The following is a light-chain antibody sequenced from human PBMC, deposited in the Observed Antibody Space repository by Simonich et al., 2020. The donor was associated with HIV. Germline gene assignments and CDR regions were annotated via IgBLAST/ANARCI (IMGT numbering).Light chain of an antibody. Sequence: EIVLTQSPGTLSLSPGERATPSCRASQSVSSSYLARYQQKSGKAPRLLIYGASNRATGIPDRFSGSGSGTDFTLTISRLEPEDFAVYYCQQYGSSPPYTFGQGTKLEIK. V-gene: IGKV3-20*01. CDR1: QSVSSSY. J-gene: IGKJ2*01. CDR2: GAS. CDR3: QQYGSSPPYT.